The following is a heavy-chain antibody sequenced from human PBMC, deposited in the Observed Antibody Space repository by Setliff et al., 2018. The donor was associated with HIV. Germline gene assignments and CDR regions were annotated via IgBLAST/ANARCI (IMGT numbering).Heavy chain of an antibody. D-gene: IGHD1-26*01. Sequence: PGGSLRLSCEASGFTFSTYSMNWVRQAPGKGLEWVSSISSSSRSKYYADSVKGRFTISRDNAKNSLYLQMNSLRAEDTAVYHCATGGGSYTPADYWGQGTLVTVSS. V-gene: IGHV3-21*01. CDR1: GFTFSTYS. J-gene: IGHJ4*02. CDR3: ATGGGSYTPADY. CDR2: ISSSSRSK.